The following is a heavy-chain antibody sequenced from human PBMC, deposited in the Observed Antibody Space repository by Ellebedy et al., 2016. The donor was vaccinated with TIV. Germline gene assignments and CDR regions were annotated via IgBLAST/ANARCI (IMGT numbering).Heavy chain of an antibody. Sequence: SETLSLXCTASGGSISSYYWSWIRQPPGKGLEWIGYIYYSGSTNYNPSLKSRVTISVDTSKNQFSLKLSSVTAADTAVYYCARELLTGTTELFDYWGQGTLVTVSS. CDR1: GGSISSYY. CDR2: IYYSGST. J-gene: IGHJ4*02. V-gene: IGHV4-59*13. D-gene: IGHD1-14*01. CDR3: ARELLTGTTELFDY.